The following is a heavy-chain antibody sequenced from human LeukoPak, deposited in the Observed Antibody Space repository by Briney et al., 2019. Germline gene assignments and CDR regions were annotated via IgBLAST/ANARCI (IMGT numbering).Heavy chain of an antibody. V-gene: IGHV3-21*01. CDR1: GFTFITYS. J-gene: IGHJ4*02. CDR3: ARDRYGDYNLDY. CDR2: ISSSSSYI. Sequence: PGGSLRLSCAASGFTFITYSMNWVRQAPGKGLEWVSSISSSSSYIYYADSVKGRFTISRDNAKNSLYLQMNSLRAEDTAVYYCARDRYGDYNLDYWGQGTLVTVSS. D-gene: IGHD4-17*01.